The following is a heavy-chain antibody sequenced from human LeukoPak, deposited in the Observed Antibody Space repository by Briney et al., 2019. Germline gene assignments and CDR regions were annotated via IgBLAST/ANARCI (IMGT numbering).Heavy chain of an antibody. D-gene: IGHD1-26*01. CDR2: ISLSGLT. CDR3: SRESGAFSPFGY. CDR1: GGSISNTNW. V-gene: IGHV4-4*02. J-gene: IGHJ4*02. Sequence: SETLSLTCGVSGGSISNTNWWTWVRQPPGKGLEWIGEISLSGLTNYNPSLKSRVTMSLDKSKNLLSLTLTSVTAADTAVYYCSRESGAFSPFGYWGQGTLVTVTS.